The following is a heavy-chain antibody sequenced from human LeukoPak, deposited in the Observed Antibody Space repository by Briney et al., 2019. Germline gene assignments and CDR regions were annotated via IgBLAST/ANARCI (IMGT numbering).Heavy chain of an antibody. V-gene: IGHV3-21*01. CDR1: GFTFTTYS. Sequence: GGSLRLSCAASGFTFTTYSMTWVRQAAGKGLEWVSYISSNSRYIYYADSVKGRFTISRDNAKNSLYLQMNSLRTEDAAVYYCARGPGGSGSYYDYWGQGTLVTVSS. J-gene: IGHJ4*02. CDR3: ARGPGGSGSYYDY. CDR2: ISSNSRYI. D-gene: IGHD3-10*01.